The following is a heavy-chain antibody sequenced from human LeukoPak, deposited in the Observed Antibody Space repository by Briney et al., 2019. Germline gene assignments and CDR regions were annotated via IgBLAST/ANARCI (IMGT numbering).Heavy chain of an antibody. CDR1: GGSLSGHW. J-gene: IGHJ4*02. Sequence: SETLSLTCTVSGGSLSGHWWSWIRQPPGKGLEWIANTYHTGSTNYNPSLSSRVTISIDTAKNQFSLKLTSVTAADTAVYYCARRGRNSSGWQDYLWGQGTLATVSS. CDR3: ARRGRNSSGWQDYL. D-gene: IGHD6-25*01. V-gene: IGHV4-59*11. CDR2: TYHTGST.